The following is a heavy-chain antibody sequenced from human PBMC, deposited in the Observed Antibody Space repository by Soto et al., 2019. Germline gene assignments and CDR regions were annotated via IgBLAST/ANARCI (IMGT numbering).Heavy chain of an antibody. CDR3: VADVPWQGRGDFDF. J-gene: IGHJ4*02. V-gene: IGHV3-15*01. Sequence: EVQLVESGGGSARPGESLRLSCSASGFSFKNAWMSGFRQAPGKGLEWLGLITSKNDCETTSYSAPGKGRFTMSRDDSKNTLYLQMNSMKIEDRGMYDCVADVPWQGRGDFDFWGQGAPVTVSS. CDR1: GFSFKNAW. CDR2: ITSKNDCETT.